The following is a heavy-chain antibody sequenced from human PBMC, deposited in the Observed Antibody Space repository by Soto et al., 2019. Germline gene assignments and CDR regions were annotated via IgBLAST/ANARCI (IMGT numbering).Heavy chain of an antibody. Sequence: GGSLRLSCAASGFTFSSYSMNWVRQAPGKGLEWVSSISSSSSYIYYADSVKGRFTISRDNAKNSLYLQMNSLRAEDTAVYYCASDNVLRYFDWAHPHGGMDVWGQGTTVTVSS. CDR2: ISSSSSYI. CDR1: GFTFSSYS. J-gene: IGHJ6*01. CDR3: ASDNVLRYFDWAHPHGGMDV. D-gene: IGHD3-9*01. V-gene: IGHV3-21*01.